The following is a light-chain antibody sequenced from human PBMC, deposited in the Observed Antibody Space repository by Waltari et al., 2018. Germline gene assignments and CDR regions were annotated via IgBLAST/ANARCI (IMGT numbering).Light chain of an antibody. V-gene: IGKV1-12*01. CDR3: QQVDSFPRT. CDR2: DAS. J-gene: IGKJ1*01. CDR1: LGISRR. Sequence: IQMPQSPSSVSESVGDRVTLHCLASLGISRRLAWYQQKPGKAPKLLFYDASSLHSGVPSRFSGSGSGTEFTLTISSLQPEDFATYYCQQVDSFPRTFGQGTKVEVK.